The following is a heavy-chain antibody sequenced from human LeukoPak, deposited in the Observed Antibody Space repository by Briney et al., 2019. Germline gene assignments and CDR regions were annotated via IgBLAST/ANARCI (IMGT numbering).Heavy chain of an antibody. J-gene: IGHJ4*02. CDR3: ANLNLIPGEDYFDY. CDR1: GGSISTYY. CDR2: INQGGSDK. Sequence: ETLSLTCTVSGGSISTYYWSWVRQAPGKGLEWVANINQGGSDKSYVDSVKGRFTVSRDNAKKSLYLQMNSLRAEDTAVYYCANLNLIPGEDYFDYWGQGTLASVSS. V-gene: IGHV3-7*01. D-gene: IGHD2-21*01.